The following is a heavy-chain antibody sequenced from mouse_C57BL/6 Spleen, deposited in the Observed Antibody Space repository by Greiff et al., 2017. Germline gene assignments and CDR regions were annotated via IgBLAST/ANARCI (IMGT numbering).Heavy chain of an antibody. Sequence: EVKVVESGAELVRPGSSVKMSCKTSGYTFTSYGINWVKQRPGQGLEWIGYIYIGNGYTEYNEKFKGKATLTSDTSSSTAYMQLSSLTSEDSAIYFCARRTGTEGYYFDYWGQGTTLTVSS. CDR2: IYIGNGYT. CDR3: ARRTGTEGYYFDY. CDR1: GYTFTSYG. V-gene: IGHV1-58*01. J-gene: IGHJ2*01. D-gene: IGHD4-1*01.